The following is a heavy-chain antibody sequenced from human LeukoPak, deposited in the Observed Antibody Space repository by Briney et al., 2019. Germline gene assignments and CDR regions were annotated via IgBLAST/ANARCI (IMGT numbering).Heavy chain of an antibody. D-gene: IGHD6-13*01. CDR1: GFTFSSYW. V-gene: IGHV3-7*01. CDR3: ARDLGAAAAGSIAFDI. Sequence: QTGGSLRLSCAASGFTFSSYWMSWVRQAPGKGLEWVANIKQDGSEKYYVDSVKGRFTISGDNAKNSLYLQMNSLRAEDTAVYYCARDLGAAAAGSIAFDIWGQGTTVTVSS. CDR2: IKQDGSEK. J-gene: IGHJ3*02.